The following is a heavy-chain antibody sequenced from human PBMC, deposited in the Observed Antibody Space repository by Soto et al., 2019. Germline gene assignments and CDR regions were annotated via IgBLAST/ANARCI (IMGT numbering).Heavy chain of an antibody. V-gene: IGHV6-1*01. Sequence: SQTLSLTCAISGDSVSSNSAAWNWIRQSPSRGLEWLGRTYYRSKWYNDYAVSVKSRITINPDTSKNQFSLQLNSVTPEDTAVYYCARASTDITFGAVIPSFDYWGQGTLVTVSS. J-gene: IGHJ4*02. CDR1: GDSVSSNSAA. CDR3: ARASTDITFGAVIPSFDY. CDR2: TYYRSKWYN. D-gene: IGHD3-16*02.